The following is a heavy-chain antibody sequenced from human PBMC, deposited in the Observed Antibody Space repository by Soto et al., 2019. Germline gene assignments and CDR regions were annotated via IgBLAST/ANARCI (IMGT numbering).Heavy chain of an antibody. D-gene: IGHD2-15*01. V-gene: IGHV3-21*01. J-gene: IGHJ4*02. CDR1: GFTFSSYS. CDR2: ISSSSSYI. Sequence: EVQLVESGGGLVKPGGSLRLSCAASGFTFSSYSMNWVRQAPGKGLEWVSSISSSSSYIYYADSVKGRFTISRDNAKNSLYLQMNSLRAEDTAVYYCARDYSTYCSGGSCSDYWGQGTLVTVSS. CDR3: ARDYSTYCSGGSCSDY.